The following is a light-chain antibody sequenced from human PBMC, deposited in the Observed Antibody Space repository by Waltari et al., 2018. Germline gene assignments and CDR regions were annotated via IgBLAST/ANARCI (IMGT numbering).Light chain of an antibody. V-gene: IGLV2-14*03. CDR2: DVT. J-gene: IGLJ3*02. CDR1: DYNY. Sequence: QSALAQPASVSGSPGQSITFSCPGDYNYVSWYQQHPGRAPKLVIYDVTNRPSGFSDRFSGSKSGNTASLTISGLQAEDEAYYYCSSYVGHTLWVFGGGTKLTVL. CDR3: SSYVGHTLWV.